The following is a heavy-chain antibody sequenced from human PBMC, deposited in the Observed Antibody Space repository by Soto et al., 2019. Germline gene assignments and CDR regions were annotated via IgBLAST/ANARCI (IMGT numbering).Heavy chain of an antibody. V-gene: IGHV4-30-4*01. CDR1: GGSISSGDYY. CDR3: ASDSITVAANYFDY. D-gene: IGHD3-3*01. J-gene: IGHJ4*02. Sequence: PSETLSLTCSVSGGSISSGDYYWSWIRQPPGKGLEWIGHIHYSGDTYYNPSLKSRVTISVDTSKNQFSLRLSSVTAADTAVYYCASDSITVAANYFDYWGQGTLVTVSS. CDR2: IHYSGDT.